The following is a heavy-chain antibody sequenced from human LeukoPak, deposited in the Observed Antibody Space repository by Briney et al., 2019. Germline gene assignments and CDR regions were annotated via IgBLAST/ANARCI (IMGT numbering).Heavy chain of an antibody. CDR1: GFTFSSYA. D-gene: IGHD5-18*01. Sequence: PGGSLRLSCAVSGFTFSSYAMSWVRQAPGKGLEWVSVIYSGGSTYYANSVKGRFTISRDNARKSLFLQMNSLRAEDTAVYYCASETTRGYSYGSPTDGFDLWGQGTMVTVSS. CDR2: IYSGGST. CDR3: ASETTRGYSYGSPTDGFDL. J-gene: IGHJ3*01. V-gene: IGHV3-23*03.